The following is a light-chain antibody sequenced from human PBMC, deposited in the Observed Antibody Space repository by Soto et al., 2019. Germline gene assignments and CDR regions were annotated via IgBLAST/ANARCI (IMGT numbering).Light chain of an antibody. V-gene: IGKV1-39*01. Sequence: IQMSQSAASVCVSDGGRVSITSRASQPISTYLNWFQQKPGKAPKLLIYAASTLQSGVPSRFSGSGSGTEFTLAISTLEPEDLATYYCQQCYNAPPTFGQGTNVDIK. CDR2: AAS. CDR1: QPISTY. CDR3: QQCYNAPPT. J-gene: IGKJ1*01.